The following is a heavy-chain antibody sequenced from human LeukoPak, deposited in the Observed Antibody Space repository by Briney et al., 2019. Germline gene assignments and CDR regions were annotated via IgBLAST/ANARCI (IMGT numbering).Heavy chain of an antibody. Sequence: PSETLSLTCTVSGGSISSYYWSWIRQPPGKGPEWIGYIYYSGSTNYNPSLKSRVTISVDTSKNQFSLKLSSVTAADTAVYYSARDDLSRAYGMDVWGQGTTVTVSS. V-gene: IGHV4-59*01. J-gene: IGHJ6*02. CDR3: ARDDLSRAYGMDV. CDR2: IYYSGST. D-gene: IGHD3/OR15-3a*01. CDR1: GGSISSYY.